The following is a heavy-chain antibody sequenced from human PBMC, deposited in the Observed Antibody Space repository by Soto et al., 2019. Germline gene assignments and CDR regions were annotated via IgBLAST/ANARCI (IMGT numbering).Heavy chain of an antibody. Sequence: QVQLQESGPGLVKPSGTLSLTCAVSGVSISSHDWWTWVRQPPGKGLEWIGESHQSGNTNYNSSLESRVTISMDKSKNPFSLKLSSLTVADTAVYYCATKDSSRFYWGQGTLVTVSS. CDR1: GVSISSHDW. J-gene: IGHJ4*02. CDR2: SHQSGNT. CDR3: ATKDSSRFY. V-gene: IGHV4-4*02. D-gene: IGHD6-13*01.